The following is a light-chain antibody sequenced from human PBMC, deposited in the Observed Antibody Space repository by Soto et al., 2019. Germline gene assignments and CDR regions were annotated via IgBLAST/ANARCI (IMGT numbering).Light chain of an antibody. V-gene: IGLV2-8*01. Sequence: QSALSQPPSASGSPGQSATISCTGTSSDVGSYKYVSWYQQHPGKAPKLMIYEVNKRPSGVPDRFSGSKSGNTASLPVSGLQAEDEADYYCSSYTGSTNLVGFGGGTKRNVL. CDR1: SSDVGSYKY. CDR3: SSYTGSTNLVG. CDR2: EVN. J-gene: IGLJ2*01.